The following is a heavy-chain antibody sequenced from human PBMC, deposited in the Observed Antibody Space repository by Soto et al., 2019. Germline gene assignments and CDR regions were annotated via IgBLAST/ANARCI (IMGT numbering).Heavy chain of an antibody. J-gene: IGHJ5*02. D-gene: IGHD1-26*01. CDR2: INHSGST. Sequence: SETLSLTCAVYGGSFSGYYWSLIRQPPGKGLEWIGEINHSGSTNYNPSLKSRVTISVDTSKNQFSLKLSSVTAADTAVYYCARDDYGSYPICFDPWGEGTLVTVPQ. V-gene: IGHV4-34*01. CDR1: GGSFSGYY. CDR3: ARDDYGSYPICFDP.